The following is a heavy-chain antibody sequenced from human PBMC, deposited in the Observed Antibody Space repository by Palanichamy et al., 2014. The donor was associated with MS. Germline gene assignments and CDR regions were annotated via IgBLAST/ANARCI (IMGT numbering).Heavy chain of an antibody. CDR3: AKDKGTGRDHPHYNGMDV. Sequence: VQLVEFGGGLVQPGRSLRLSCAASGLSFGDYVMHWVRQAPGKGLEWVSGISYDSGSVGYADSVKGRFTVSRDNAKNFLYLQMNGLRAEDTALYYCAKDKGTGRDHPHYNGMDVWGQGTTVTVSS. V-gene: IGHV3-9*01. CDR1: GLSFGDYV. J-gene: IGHJ6*02. D-gene: IGHD2-15*01. CDR2: ISYDSGSV.